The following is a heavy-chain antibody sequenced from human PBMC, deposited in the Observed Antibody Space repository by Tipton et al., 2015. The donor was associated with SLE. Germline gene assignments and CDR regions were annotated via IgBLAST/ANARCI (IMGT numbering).Heavy chain of an antibody. J-gene: IGHJ6*02. D-gene: IGHD5-18*01. Sequence: TLSLTCAVYGGSFSGYYWNWIRQPPGKGLEWIGEINHSGSTNYNPSLKSRVTISVDTSKNQFSLKLSSVTAADTAVYYCARGHTAMVGSLYYYGMDVWGQGTTVTVSS. CDR2: INHSGST. CDR1: GGSFSGYY. V-gene: IGHV4-34*01. CDR3: ARGHTAMVGSLYYYGMDV.